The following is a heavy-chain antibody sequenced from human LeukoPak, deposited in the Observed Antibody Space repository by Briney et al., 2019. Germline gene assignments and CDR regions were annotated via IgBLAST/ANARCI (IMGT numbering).Heavy chain of an antibody. Sequence: PGGSLRLSCAASGFTFTSYSMNWVRQAPGKGLEWVSTISGGGGSTYYADSVKGRFTTSRDNAKNTLYLQLSSLRAEDTAVYYCARDYSSVPEYWGQGTLVTVSS. D-gene: IGHD6-19*01. V-gene: IGHV3-23*01. CDR1: GFTFTSYS. CDR3: ARDYSSVPEY. CDR2: ISGGGGST. J-gene: IGHJ4*02.